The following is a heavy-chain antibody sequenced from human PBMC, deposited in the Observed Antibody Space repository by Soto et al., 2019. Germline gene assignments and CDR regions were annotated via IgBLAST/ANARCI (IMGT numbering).Heavy chain of an antibody. D-gene: IGHD4-17*01. CDR3: ARTVTTGPFFDF. CDR1: GGSISKNGYS. Sequence: QLHLQESGSGLVKPSQTLSLTCAVSGGSISKNGYSWSWIRQPPRKGLEWIGYIYHSGSTYYNPSLQRRVSISVDRSNTRFSLHLSSVTAAATAVYYCARTVTTGPFFDFWGQGTLVTVSS. CDR2: IYHSGST. J-gene: IGHJ4*02. V-gene: IGHV4-30-2*01.